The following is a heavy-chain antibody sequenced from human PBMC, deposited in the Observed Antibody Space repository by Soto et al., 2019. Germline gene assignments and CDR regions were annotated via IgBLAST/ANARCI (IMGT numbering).Heavy chain of an antibody. Sequence: GGSLRLSCAASGFTFSSYGMHWVRQAPGKGLEWVAVISYDGSNKYNADSVKGRFTISRDNSKNTLYLQMNSLRAEDTAVYYCAKDGSGYYYSASYFDYWGQGTLVTVSS. CDR1: GFTFSSYG. D-gene: IGHD3-22*01. V-gene: IGHV3-30*18. CDR3: AKDGSGYYYSASYFDY. CDR2: ISYDGSNK. J-gene: IGHJ4*02.